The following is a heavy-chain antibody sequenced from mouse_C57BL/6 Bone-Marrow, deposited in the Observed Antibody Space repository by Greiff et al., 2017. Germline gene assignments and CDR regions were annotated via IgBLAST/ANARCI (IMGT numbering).Heavy chain of an antibody. J-gene: IGHJ3*01. D-gene: IGHD2-1*01. CDR3: ARDYGNSAWFAY. Sequence: QVQLQQPGAELVMPGASVKLSCKASGYTFTSYWMHWVKQRPGQGLEWIGEIDPSDSYTNYKQTVKGKSTLTVDKSSSTAYMQLSSLTSEDSAVYYCARDYGNSAWFAYWGQGTLVTVSA. CDR2: IDPSDSYT. CDR1: GYTFTSYW. V-gene: IGHV1-69*01.